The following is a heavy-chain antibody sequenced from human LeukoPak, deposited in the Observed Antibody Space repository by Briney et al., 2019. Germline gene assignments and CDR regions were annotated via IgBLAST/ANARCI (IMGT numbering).Heavy chain of an antibody. CDR2: IRSRADGGTT. V-gene: IGHV3-15*01. CDR3: NSKHHGWSSEWHFDY. J-gene: IGHJ4*02. Sequence: GGALRLSCEASGFIFRNAWMNWVRQAPGKGLEWVGRIRSRADGGTTDYAAAVQGRFTISRDDSESTLYLQMNSLRTEDTAVYYCNSKHHGWSSEWHFDYWGQGRLVTVSS. CDR1: GFIFRNAW. D-gene: IGHD6-19*01.